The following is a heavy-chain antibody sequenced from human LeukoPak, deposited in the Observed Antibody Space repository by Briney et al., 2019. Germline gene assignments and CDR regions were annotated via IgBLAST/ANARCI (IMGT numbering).Heavy chain of an antibody. D-gene: IGHD1-7*01. Sequence: SETLSLTCTVSGGSINNYYWSWIRQPPGNGLEWIGYVYYSGSTKYHPSLKSRVTISVATSKNQFSLKLISVTAADTAVYYCASENWNYIYFDSWGQGTLVTVSS. CDR3: ASENWNYIYFDS. CDR2: VYYSGST. V-gene: IGHV4-59*01. J-gene: IGHJ4*02. CDR1: GGSINNYY.